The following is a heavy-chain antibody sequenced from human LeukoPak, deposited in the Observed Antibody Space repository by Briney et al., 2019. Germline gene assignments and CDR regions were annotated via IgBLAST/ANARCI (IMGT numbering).Heavy chain of an antibody. Sequence: ASVEVSCKTSGYTFTSYGISWVRQAPGQGLEWMGWISGYNGNTNYAQKFQGRVTMTTDTSTSTAYMELRSLRSDDTAVYYCARGAWSECTYWGQGTLVTVSS. V-gene: IGHV1-18*01. CDR3: ARGAWSECTY. CDR2: ISGYNGNT. D-gene: IGHD3-3*01. CDR1: GYTFTSYG. J-gene: IGHJ4*02.